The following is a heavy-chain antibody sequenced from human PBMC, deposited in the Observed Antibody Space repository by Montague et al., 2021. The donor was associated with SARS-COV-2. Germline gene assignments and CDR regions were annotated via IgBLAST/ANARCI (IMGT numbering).Heavy chain of an antibody. D-gene: IGHD3-22*01. CDR3: ARGRQHFNMIVVVMTGGEYYFDX. CDR2: INHRGTS. Sequence: SETLSLTCAVYGGSFSDYFWTWIRQPPGKGLEWIGEINHRGTSNYDPSLKSRVSISVDTSKNQFSLYLGSVTAADTAVYYCARGRQHFNMIVVVMTGGEYYFDXWGPGTLVTVSS. CDR1: GGSFSDYF. J-gene: IGHJ4*02. V-gene: IGHV4-34*01.